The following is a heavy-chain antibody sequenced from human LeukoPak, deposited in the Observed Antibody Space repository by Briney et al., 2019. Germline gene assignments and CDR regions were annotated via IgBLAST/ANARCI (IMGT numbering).Heavy chain of an antibody. J-gene: IGHJ6*02. CDR2: ISGSGGST. Sequence: GGSLRLSCAASGFTFSSYAMSWVRQAPGKGLEWVSAISGSGGSTYYADSVEGRFTISRDNSKNTLYLQMNSLRAEDTAVYYCAKQGYGDYNGMDVWGQGTTVTVSS. CDR3: AKQGYGDYNGMDV. D-gene: IGHD4-17*01. V-gene: IGHV3-23*01. CDR1: GFTFSSYA.